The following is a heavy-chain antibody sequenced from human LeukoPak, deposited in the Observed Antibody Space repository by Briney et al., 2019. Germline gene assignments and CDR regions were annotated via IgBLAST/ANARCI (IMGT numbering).Heavy chain of an antibody. CDR2: IYSGGDT. CDR3: ARDPPAVAINTYG. Sequence: GGSLRLSCAASGFTVSNNYMNWVRQPPGKGLEWVSLIYSGGDTSYADSVKGRFTVSRDHSKNTLYLQMNSLRAEDTAVYYCARDPPAVAINTYGWGQGTLVTVSS. D-gene: IGHD2-15*01. V-gene: IGHV3-66*01. CDR1: GFTVSNNY. J-gene: IGHJ4*02.